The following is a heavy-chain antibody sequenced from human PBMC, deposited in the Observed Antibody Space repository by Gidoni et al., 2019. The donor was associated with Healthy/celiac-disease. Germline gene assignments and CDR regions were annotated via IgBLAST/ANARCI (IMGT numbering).Heavy chain of an antibody. V-gene: IGHV3-21*01. J-gene: IGHJ5*02. D-gene: IGHD2-15*01. CDR2: ISSSSSYI. Sequence: EVQLVESGGGLVKPGGSLRLSCAASGFTFISYIMNWVLQAPGKGLEWVSSISSSSSYIYYADSVKGRFTISRDNAKNSLYLQMNSLRAEDTAVYYCASGVLCSGGSCLPWGQGTLVTVSS. CDR3: ASGVLCSGGSCLP. CDR1: GFTFISYI.